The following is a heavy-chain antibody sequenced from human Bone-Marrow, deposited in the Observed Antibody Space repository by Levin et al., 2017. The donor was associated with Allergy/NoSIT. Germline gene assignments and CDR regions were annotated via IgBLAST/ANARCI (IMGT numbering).Heavy chain of an antibody. CDR1: GFTFSSYA. J-gene: IGHJ6*04. CDR3: AKAETHSMVVYAAMDV. D-gene: IGHD2-8*02. Sequence: PGGSLRLSCAASGFTFSSYAMSWVRQAPGKGLEWVSAISGSGGSTYYADSVKGRFTISRDNSKNTLYLQMNSLRAEDTAVYYCAKAETHSMVVYAAMDVWGKGTTVTVSS. CDR2: ISGSGGST. V-gene: IGHV3-23*01.